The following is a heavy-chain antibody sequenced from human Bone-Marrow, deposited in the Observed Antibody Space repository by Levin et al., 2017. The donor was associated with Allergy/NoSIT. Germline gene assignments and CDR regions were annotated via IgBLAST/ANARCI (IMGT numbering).Heavy chain of an antibody. CDR2: IYTGDSDT. CDR3: ARHRGGYIDWSFDY. D-gene: IGHD3-9*01. CDR1: EYRLTNHW. J-gene: IGHJ4*02. Sequence: GESLKISCQGPEYRLTNHWIGWVRQRPGKGLEWMGIIYTGDSDTRYSPSFQGQVTISIDKSISTAYLQWSSLKASDTAIDYCARHRGGYIDWSFDYWGQGTLVTVSS. V-gene: IGHV5-51*01.